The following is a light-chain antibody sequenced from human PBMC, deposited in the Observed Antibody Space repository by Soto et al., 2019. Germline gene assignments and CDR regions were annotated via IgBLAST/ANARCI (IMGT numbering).Light chain of an antibody. CDR1: QSISSW. CDR2: KAS. Sequence: DIQMTQSPSILSASVGDRVTITCRASQSISSWLAWYQQKPGKAPNLLIHKASHLESGVPSRFSGSGSGTEFTLTISSLQPGDFATYYCQQYNSYPYTFGQGTKVDIK. CDR3: QQYNSYPYT. V-gene: IGKV1-5*03. J-gene: IGKJ2*01.